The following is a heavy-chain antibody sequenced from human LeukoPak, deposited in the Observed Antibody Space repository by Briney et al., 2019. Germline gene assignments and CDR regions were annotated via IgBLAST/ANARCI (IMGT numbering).Heavy chain of an antibody. Sequence: ASVKVSCKASGGTFSSYAISWVRQAPGRGLEWMGGIIPIFGTANYAQKFQGRVTITADKSTSTDYMELSSLRSEDTAVYYCVRDRVDTAMVTDAFDIWGQGTMITVSS. V-gene: IGHV1-69*06. J-gene: IGHJ3*02. D-gene: IGHD5-18*01. CDR2: IIPIFGTA. CDR1: GGTFSSYA. CDR3: VRDRVDTAMVTDAFDI.